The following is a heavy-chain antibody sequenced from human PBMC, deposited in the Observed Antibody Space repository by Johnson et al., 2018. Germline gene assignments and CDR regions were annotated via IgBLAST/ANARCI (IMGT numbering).Heavy chain of an antibody. CDR2: ISWNSGSI. V-gene: IGHV3-9*01. Sequence: VQLVESGGGLVQPGRSLRLSCAASGFTFDDYAMHWVRQAPGKGLEWVSSISWNSGSIGYADSVKGRFTISRDNAKNSLYLQMNSRRAEDTALYYGAKDSLGYCSSTSCPMDVWGQGPTVTVSS. D-gene: IGHD2-2*01. CDR1: GFTFDDYA. J-gene: IGHJ6*02. CDR3: AKDSLGYCSSTSCPMDV.